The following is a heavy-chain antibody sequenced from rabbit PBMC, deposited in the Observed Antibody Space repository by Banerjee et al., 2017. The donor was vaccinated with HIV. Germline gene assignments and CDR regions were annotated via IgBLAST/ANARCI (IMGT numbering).Heavy chain of an antibody. V-gene: IGHV1S43*01. J-gene: IGHJ4*01. CDR2: IYTSSGST. D-gene: IGHD4-1*01. Sequence: QQQLEESGGGLVKPGGTLTLTCKASGIDFSSYYYMCWVRQAPGKGLELIACIYTSSGSTWYASWVNGRFTITSNTNQNTVTLQMTSLTAADTATYFCARDLAGVIGWNFNLWGQGTLVTVS. CDR3: ARDLAGVIGWNFNL. CDR1: GIDFSSYYY.